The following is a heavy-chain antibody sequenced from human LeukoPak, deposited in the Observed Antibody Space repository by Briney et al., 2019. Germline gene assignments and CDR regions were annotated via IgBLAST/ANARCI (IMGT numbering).Heavy chain of an antibody. Sequence: GASVKVSCKASGYTFTGYYMHWVRQAPGQGLEWMGWINPNSGGTNYAQKFQGRVTTTRDTSISTAYMELSRLRSDDTAVYYCARGAVGYSSSWYGDDAFDIWGQGTMVTVSS. D-gene: IGHD6-13*01. J-gene: IGHJ3*02. CDR2: INPNSGGT. V-gene: IGHV1-2*02. CDR3: ARGAVGYSSSWYGDDAFDI. CDR1: GYTFTGYY.